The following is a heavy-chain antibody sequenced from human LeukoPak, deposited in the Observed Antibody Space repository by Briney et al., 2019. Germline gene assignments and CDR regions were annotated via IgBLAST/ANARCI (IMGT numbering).Heavy chain of an antibody. J-gene: IGHJ5*02. Sequence: SETLSLTCAVYGGSFSGYYWSWIRQPPGKGLEWIGEIDHSGSTNYNPSLKSRVTISVDTSKNQFSLKLSSMTAADTAVYYCARVRALYCSGGSCYPPSPHNWFDPWGQGTLVTVSS. D-gene: IGHD2-15*01. CDR2: IDHSGST. CDR3: ARVRALYCSGGSCYPPSPHNWFDP. V-gene: IGHV4-34*01. CDR1: GGSFSGYY.